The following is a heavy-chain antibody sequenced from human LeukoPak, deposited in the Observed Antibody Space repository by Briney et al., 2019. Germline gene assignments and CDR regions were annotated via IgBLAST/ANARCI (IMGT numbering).Heavy chain of an antibody. CDR2: ISGSGSST. CDR1: GFTFSTYG. Sequence: GGSLRLSCTASGFTFSTYGMSWVRQTPGRRLEWVSSISGSGSSTYYADSVKGRFTISRDYSKNTLYLQMNSLRAEDTAVYYCAKDPYDFWSGSLFGDYFDYWGQGTLVTVSS. V-gene: IGHV3-23*01. CDR3: AKDPYDFWSGSLFGDYFDY. D-gene: IGHD3-3*01. J-gene: IGHJ4*02.